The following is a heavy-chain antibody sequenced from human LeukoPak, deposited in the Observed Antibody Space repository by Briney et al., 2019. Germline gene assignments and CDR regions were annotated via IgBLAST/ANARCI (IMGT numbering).Heavy chain of an antibody. CDR3: ARFSYSSSCDY. V-gene: IGHV4-59*01. D-gene: IGHD6-13*01. J-gene: IGHJ4*02. CDR2: IYYSGST. Sequence: SETLSLTCTVSGGSISSYYWSWIRQPPGKGLEWIGYIYYSGSTDYNPSLKSRVTISVDTSKNQFSLKLSSVTAADTAVYYCARFSYSSSCDYWGQGTLATASS. CDR1: GGSISSYY.